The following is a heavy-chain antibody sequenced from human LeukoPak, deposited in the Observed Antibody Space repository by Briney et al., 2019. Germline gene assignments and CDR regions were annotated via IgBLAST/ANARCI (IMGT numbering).Heavy chain of an antibody. Sequence: GGSLRLSCAASGFTFHDYSMHRVRQTPGKGLEWVSVISGDGVTTHYADSVKGRFTISRDNSKDSLYPQMHSLRAEDTAVYFCAKGVNTVSFTFDYWGQGTLVTVSS. CDR3: AKGVNTVSFTFDY. CDR2: ISGDGVTT. J-gene: IGHJ4*02. V-gene: IGHV3-43*02. CDR1: GFTFHDYS. D-gene: IGHD3-22*01.